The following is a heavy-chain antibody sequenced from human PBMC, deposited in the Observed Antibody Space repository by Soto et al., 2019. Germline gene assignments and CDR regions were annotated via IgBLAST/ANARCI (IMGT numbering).Heavy chain of an antibody. CDR2: TYPGDSDS. CDR3: ARLVRNGWYADI. J-gene: IGHJ3*02. Sequence: PGESLKISWKGSGYSFTSYWVGGVRQMPGKGTESMGITYPGDSDSRYRTYSKGKVTISADKSISDAYPQWSRLKASDTAMYYCARLVRNGWYADIWGQGTMVTVSS. CDR1: GYSFTSYW. D-gene: IGHD6-19*01. V-gene: IGHV5-51*01.